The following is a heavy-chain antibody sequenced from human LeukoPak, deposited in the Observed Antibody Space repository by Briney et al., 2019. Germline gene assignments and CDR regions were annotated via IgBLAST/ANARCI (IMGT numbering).Heavy chain of an antibody. CDR1: GYTFTSYG. CDR3: ARDRDSSGYYYQAVYY. J-gene: IGHJ4*02. V-gene: IGHV1-18*04. D-gene: IGHD3-22*01. Sequence: GASVKVSCKASGYTFTSYGISWVRQAPGQGLEWMGWISAYNGNTNYAQNLQGRVIMTTDTSTSTAYMEVRSLRSDDTAMYYCARDRDSSGYYYQAVYYWGQGTLVTVSS. CDR2: ISAYNGNT.